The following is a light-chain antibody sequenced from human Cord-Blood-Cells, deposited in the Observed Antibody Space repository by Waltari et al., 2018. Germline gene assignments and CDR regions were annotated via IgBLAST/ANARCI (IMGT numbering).Light chain of an antibody. CDR1: QSVSSY. V-gene: IGKV3-11*01. J-gene: IGKJ4*01. CDR3: QQRSNWPLT. Sequence: EIVLTQSPATLSSSPGERPTLSCRASQSVSSYLAWYQQKPGQAPRLRIYVASNRATGIPSRFRGSGSGTDFSLTISSLEPEDFAVYYCQQRSNWPLTFGGGTKVEIK. CDR2: VAS.